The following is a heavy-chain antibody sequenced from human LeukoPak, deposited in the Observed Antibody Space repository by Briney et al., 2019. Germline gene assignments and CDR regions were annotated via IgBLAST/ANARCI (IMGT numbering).Heavy chain of an antibody. CDR3: AKEIDAFDV. V-gene: IGHV3-9*01. J-gene: IGHJ3*01. Sequence: GRSLRLSCEASGFTFEDYPMHWVRQSPGKGLEWVASISWNSASIGYAASVKGRFTISRDNAKNTMFLQMNNLRAEDTAVYYCAKEIDAFDVWGQGTLVTVSS. CDR2: ISWNSASI. CDR1: GFTFEDYP.